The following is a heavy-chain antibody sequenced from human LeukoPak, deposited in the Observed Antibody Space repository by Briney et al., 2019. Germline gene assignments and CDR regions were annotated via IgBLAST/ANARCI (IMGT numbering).Heavy chain of an antibody. CDR2: IIPIFGTA. J-gene: IGHJ5*02. Sequence: SVKVSCKASGGTYSSYAISWVRQAPGQGLEWMGGIIPIFGTANYAQKFQGRVTITADKSTSTAYMELSSLRSEDTAVYYCARGGVTMALNWFGPWGQGTLVTVSS. D-gene: IGHD3-10*01. V-gene: IGHV1-69*06. CDR3: ARGGVTMALNWFGP. CDR1: GGTYSSYA.